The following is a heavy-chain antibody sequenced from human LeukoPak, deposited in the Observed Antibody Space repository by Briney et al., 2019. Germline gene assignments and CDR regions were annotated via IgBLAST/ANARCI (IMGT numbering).Heavy chain of an antibody. Sequence: GRTLRLSCAAAGFTFSSYGMHWVRQAPGKGLEWVAVISYDGSNKYYADSVKGRFTISRDNSKNTLYLQMNSLRAEDTAVYYCAKDLGQWLVEDYWGQGTLDTVSS. CDR3: AKDLGQWLVEDY. D-gene: IGHD6-19*01. CDR1: GFTFSSYG. CDR2: ISYDGSNK. V-gene: IGHV3-30*18. J-gene: IGHJ4*02.